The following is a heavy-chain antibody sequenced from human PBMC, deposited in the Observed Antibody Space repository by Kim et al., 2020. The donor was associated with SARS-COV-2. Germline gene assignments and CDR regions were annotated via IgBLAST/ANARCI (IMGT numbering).Heavy chain of an antibody. V-gene: IGHV4-39*01. D-gene: IGHD1-20*01. CDR2: IYYSGST. CDR1: GGSISSSSYY. Sequence: SETLSLTCTVSGGSISSSSYYWGWIRQPPGKGLEWIGSIYYSGSTYYNPSLKSRVTISVDTSKNQFSLKLSSVTAADTAVYYCARHRGRIIWGQGTLVTVSS. CDR3: ARHRGRII. J-gene: IGHJ4*02.